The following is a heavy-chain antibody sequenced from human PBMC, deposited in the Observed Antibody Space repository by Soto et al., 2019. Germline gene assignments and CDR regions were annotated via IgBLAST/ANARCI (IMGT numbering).Heavy chain of an antibody. Sequence: EVQLVESGGGLVQPGGSLTLSCAASGFTFSSYYMHWVRQVPGKGLVWVSRLNNDGSSTDYADSVKGRFTISRDNAKNTLYLQMNSPRAEDTAVYYCTRGLYGYSVGYDHWGQGALVTVSS. D-gene: IGHD4-17*01. CDR1: GFTFSSYY. CDR2: LNNDGSST. V-gene: IGHV3-74*01. J-gene: IGHJ4*02. CDR3: TRGLYGYSVGYDH.